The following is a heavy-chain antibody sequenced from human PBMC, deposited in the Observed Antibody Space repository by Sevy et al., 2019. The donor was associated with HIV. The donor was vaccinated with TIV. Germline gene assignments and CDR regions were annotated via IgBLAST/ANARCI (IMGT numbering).Heavy chain of an antibody. J-gene: IGHJ1*01. CDR2: INSDGSST. V-gene: IGHV3-74*01. D-gene: IGHD4-17*01. Sequence: GGSLRLSCAASGXXFSSNWMHWVRQAPGKGLVWVSRINSDGSSTNYADSVKGRFTISRDNAKNTLSLQMNSLRAEDTAVYYCARDAFVLVTTGGKKDGYXQXWGQGALVTVSS. CDR3: ARDAFVLVTTGGKKDGYXQX. CDR1: GXXFSSNW.